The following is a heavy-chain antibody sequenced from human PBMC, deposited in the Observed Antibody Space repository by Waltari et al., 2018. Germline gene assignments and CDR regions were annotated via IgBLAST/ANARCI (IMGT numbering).Heavy chain of an antibody. J-gene: IGHJ5*02. V-gene: IGHV1-69*12. CDR1: GGTISSHA. D-gene: IGHD2-2*01. Sequence: QVQLVQSGAEVKNPGSSVKVSCKASGGTISSHAIRWETLATGQGLEWMGGINPIFGTANYAQKFQGRVTITADESTSTAYMELSSLRSEDTAVYYCARGEVPAAKGGWFDPWGQGTLVTVSS. CDR3: ARGEVPAAKGGWFDP. CDR2: INPIFGTA.